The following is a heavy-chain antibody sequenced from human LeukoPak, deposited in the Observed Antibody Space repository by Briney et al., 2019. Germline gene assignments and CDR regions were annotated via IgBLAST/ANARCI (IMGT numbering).Heavy chain of an antibody. J-gene: IGHJ4*02. V-gene: IGHV3-23*01. D-gene: IGHD5-24*01. CDR2: ISGSGGST. CDR1: GFTFSSYA. Sequence: PGGSLRLSCAASGFTFSSYAMSWVRQAPGKGLEWVSAISGSGGSTYYADSVKGWFTISRDNSKNTLYLQMNSLRAEDTAVYYCAKARMANPGIEVIFDYWGQGTLVTVSS. CDR3: AKARMANPGIEVIFDY.